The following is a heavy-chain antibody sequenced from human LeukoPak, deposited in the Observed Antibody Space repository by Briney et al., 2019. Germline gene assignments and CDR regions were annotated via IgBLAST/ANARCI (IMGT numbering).Heavy chain of an antibody. V-gene: IGHV3-21*01. Sequence: PGGSLRLSCAASGFTFSIYSMNWVRQAPGKGLEWVSSISSSSSYIYYADSVKGRFTISRDNAKNSLYLQMNSLRAEDTAVYYCARANGGSSSSTFDYWGQGTLVTVSS. J-gene: IGHJ4*02. CDR1: GFTFSIYS. CDR2: ISSSSSYI. D-gene: IGHD6-6*01. CDR3: ARANGGSSSSTFDY.